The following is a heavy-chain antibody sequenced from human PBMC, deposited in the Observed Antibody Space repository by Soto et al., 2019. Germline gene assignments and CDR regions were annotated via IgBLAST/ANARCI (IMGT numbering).Heavy chain of an antibody. J-gene: IGHJ4*02. Sequence: VQLVESGGGVVQPGRSLRLSCAASGFTFSDYAMHWVRQAPGKGLEWVAVVSHDGRNTHYADSVKGRFTISRDSSKKMVTKGMSSLSAEDTAVYYCATGGRQWLVTSDFNYWGQGALVTVSS. V-gene: IGHV3-30*03. CDR2: VSHDGRNT. D-gene: IGHD6-19*01. CDR1: GFTFSDYA. CDR3: ATGGRQWLVTSDFNY.